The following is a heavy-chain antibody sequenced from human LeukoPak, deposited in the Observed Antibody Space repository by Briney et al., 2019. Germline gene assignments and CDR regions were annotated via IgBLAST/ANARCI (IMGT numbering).Heavy chain of an antibody. D-gene: IGHD3-22*01. J-gene: IGHJ4*02. CDR3: AKDGTGYSTYYFDY. V-gene: IGHV3-23*01. Sequence: GGSLRLSCAASGFTFSSSAMSWVRQVPGKGLEWVSGISASGGSTSYADSVRGRFTISRDNSKNTLYVQMNSLRDEDTAVYYCAKDGTGYSTYYFDYWGQGTQVTVSS. CDR1: GFTFSSSA. CDR2: ISASGGST.